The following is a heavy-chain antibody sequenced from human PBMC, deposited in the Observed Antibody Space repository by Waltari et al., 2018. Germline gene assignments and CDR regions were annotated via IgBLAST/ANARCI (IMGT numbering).Heavy chain of an antibody. CDR1: GFPLRTYQ. CDR3: ARGSADFVRFWDS. D-gene: IGHD3-9*01. V-gene: IGHV3-7*03. J-gene: IGHJ4*02. Sequence: EVYLAEQGGDLVQPGGCRRLPCAAAGFPLRTYQMSWVRQAPGKGLEWVANIRFDGTGQYYVDSVRGRFTISRDNTKNSLYLQMNSLNDDDTAVYYCARGSADFVRFWDSWGQGTLVTVSS. CDR2: IRFDGTGQ.